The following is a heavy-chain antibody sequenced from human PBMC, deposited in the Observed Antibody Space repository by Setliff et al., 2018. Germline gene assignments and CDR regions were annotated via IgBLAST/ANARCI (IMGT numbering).Heavy chain of an antibody. CDR1: GGSISGTYYY. Sequence: SETLSLTCTVSGGSISGTYYYWSWIRQPAGKALEWIGQIYTSWSTNYNPSLKSRVTISVDTSKNQFSLKLSSVTAADTAVYYCARLSGFQYIDVWGKGTMVTVSS. J-gene: IGHJ6*03. V-gene: IGHV4-61*09. CDR2: IYTSWST. CDR3: ARLSGFQYIDV. D-gene: IGHD3-3*01.